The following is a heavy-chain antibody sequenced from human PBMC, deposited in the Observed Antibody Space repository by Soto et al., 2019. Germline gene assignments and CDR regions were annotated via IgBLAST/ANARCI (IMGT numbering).Heavy chain of an antibody. Sequence: EVQLVESGGGLVKPGGSLRLSCAASGFTFSSYSMNWVRQAPGKGLEWVSSISSSSSYIYYADSVKGRFTISRDNAKNSLYPQMNSLRAEDTAVYYCARDKDIVVVVAALDYWGQGTLVTVSS. CDR3: ARDKDIVVVVAALDY. J-gene: IGHJ4*02. CDR2: ISSSSSYI. V-gene: IGHV3-21*01. D-gene: IGHD2-15*01. CDR1: GFTFSSYS.